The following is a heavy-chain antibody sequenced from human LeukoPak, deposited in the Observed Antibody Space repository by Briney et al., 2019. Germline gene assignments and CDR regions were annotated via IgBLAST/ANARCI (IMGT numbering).Heavy chain of an antibody. Sequence: SETLSLTCTVSGGSISSYYWSWIRQPPGKGLEWIGYIYYSGSTNYNPSLKSRVTISVDRSKNQFSLKLSSVTAADTAVYYCARYSGANWFGPWGQGTLVTVSS. V-gene: IGHV4-59*12. CDR1: GGSISSYY. J-gene: IGHJ5*02. D-gene: IGHD1-26*01. CDR2: IYYSGST. CDR3: ARYSGANWFGP.